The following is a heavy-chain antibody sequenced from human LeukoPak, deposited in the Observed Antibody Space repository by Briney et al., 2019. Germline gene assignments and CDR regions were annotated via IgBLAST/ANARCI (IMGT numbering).Heavy chain of an antibody. CDR1: GFTFSSYG. V-gene: IGHV3-30*02. CDR2: IRYDGSNK. CDR3: ARSGGHINYYDSSGYYYAFDY. J-gene: IGHJ4*02. D-gene: IGHD3-22*01. Sequence: GGSLRLSCAASGFTFSSYGMHWVRQAPGKGLEWVAFIRYDGSNKYYADSVKGRFTISRDNSKNTLYLQMNSLRAEDTAVYYCARSGGHINYYDSSGYYYAFDYWGQGTLVTVSS.